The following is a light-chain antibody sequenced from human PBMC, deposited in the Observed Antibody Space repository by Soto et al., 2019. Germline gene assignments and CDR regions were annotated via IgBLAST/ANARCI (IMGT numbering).Light chain of an antibody. CDR3: QQYHDWPLT. J-gene: IGKJ4*01. V-gene: IGKV3-15*01. Sequence: EIVMTQSPATLSVSPGERATVSCRASQNINNGLAWYQQKPGQAPRLLIYGASTRATGIPATFSGSGSATDFILTISSLRSVDYAVYYCQQYHDWPLTFGGGTKVEI. CDR2: GAS. CDR1: QNINNG.